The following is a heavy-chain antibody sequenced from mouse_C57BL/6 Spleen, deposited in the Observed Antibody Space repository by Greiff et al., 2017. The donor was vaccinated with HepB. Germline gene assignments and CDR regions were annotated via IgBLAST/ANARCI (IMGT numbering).Heavy chain of an antibody. Sequence: QVQLQQPGAELVKPGASVKMSCKASGYTFTSYWITWVKQRPGQGLEWIGDIYPGSGSTNYNEKFKSKATLTVDTSSSTAYMQLSSLTSEDSAVYYCARSPSTITTVVATGAMDYWGQGTSVTVSS. CDR1: GYTFTSYW. CDR2: IYPGSGST. J-gene: IGHJ4*01. CDR3: ARSPSTITTVVATGAMDY. V-gene: IGHV1-55*01. D-gene: IGHD1-1*01.